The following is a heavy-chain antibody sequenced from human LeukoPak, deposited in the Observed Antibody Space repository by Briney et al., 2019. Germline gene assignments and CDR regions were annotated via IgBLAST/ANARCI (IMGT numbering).Heavy chain of an antibody. Sequence: ASVTVSCKASGYTFTSYGISWVRQAPGRGLEWMGWISAYNGNTNYAQKLQGRVTMTTDTSTSTAYMELRSLRSDDTAVYYCARGPIPDYDILTGYYDYWGQGTLVTVSS. CDR1: GYTFTSYG. CDR2: ISAYNGNT. V-gene: IGHV1-18*01. D-gene: IGHD3-9*01. J-gene: IGHJ4*02. CDR3: ARGPIPDYDILTGYYDY.